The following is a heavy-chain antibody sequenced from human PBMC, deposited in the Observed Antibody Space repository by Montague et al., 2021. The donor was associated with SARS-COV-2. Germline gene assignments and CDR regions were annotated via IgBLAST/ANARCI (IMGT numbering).Heavy chain of an antibody. D-gene: IGHD1-1*01. CDR2: IDWDDDK. CDR1: GFSLSTSGMC. CDR3: ARINSDPLDYYYYGMDV. J-gene: IGHJ6*02. Sequence: PALVNSTQTLTLTCTFSGFSLSTSGMCVSWIRQPPGKALEWLALIDWDDDKYYSTSLKTRLTISKDTSKNQVVLTMTNMDPVDTATYYCARINSDPLDYYYYGMDVWGQGTTVTVSS. V-gene: IGHV2-70*01.